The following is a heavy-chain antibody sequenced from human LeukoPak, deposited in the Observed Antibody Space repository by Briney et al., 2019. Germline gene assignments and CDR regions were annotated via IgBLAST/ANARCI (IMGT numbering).Heavy chain of an antibody. CDR3: ARRWRSSLGTWFDT. CDR2: MNPNSGNT. D-gene: IGHD6-13*01. J-gene: IGHJ5*01. Sequence: ASVKVSCKASEYTFTSYDINWVRQATGQGLKWMGLMNPNSGNTGYAQKFQGRVTMTRNTSISTAYMELSSLRSEDTAVYYCARRWRSSLGTWFDTWGQGTLVTVSS. V-gene: IGHV1-8*01. CDR1: EYTFTSYD.